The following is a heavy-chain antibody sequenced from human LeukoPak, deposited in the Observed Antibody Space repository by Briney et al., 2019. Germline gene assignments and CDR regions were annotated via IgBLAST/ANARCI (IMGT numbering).Heavy chain of an antibody. CDR2: VFHTGST. CDR1: GYSISSGYY. CDR3: ARGISTTGHDY. J-gene: IGHJ4*02. V-gene: IGHV4-38-2*01. D-gene: IGHD4-11*01. Sequence: SETLSLTCAVSGYSISSGYYWAWIRQPPGKGLEWIGSVFHTGSTYYIPSLKSRVTISVDTSKNQFSLEVSSVTAADTAVYYCARGISTTGHDYWGPGTLVTVSS.